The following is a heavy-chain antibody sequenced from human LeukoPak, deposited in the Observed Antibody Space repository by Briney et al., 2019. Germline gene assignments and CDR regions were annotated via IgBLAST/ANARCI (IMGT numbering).Heavy chain of an antibody. V-gene: IGHV1-24*01. D-gene: IGHD1-26*01. CDR3: ATDAFGVSGSYLCYYGMDV. CDR2: FDPEDGET. J-gene: IGHJ6*02. CDR1: GYTLTELS. Sequence: GASVKVSCKVSGYTLTELSMHWVRQAPGKGLERMGGFDPEDGETIYAQRFQGRVTMTEDTSTDTAYMELSSLRSEDTAVYYCATDAFGVSGSYLCYYGMDVWGQGTTVTVSS.